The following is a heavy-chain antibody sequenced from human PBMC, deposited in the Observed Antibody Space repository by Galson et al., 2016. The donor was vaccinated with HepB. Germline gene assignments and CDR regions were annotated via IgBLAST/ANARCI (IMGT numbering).Heavy chain of an antibody. D-gene: IGHD4-23*01. CDR1: GGSISSYY. CDR3: ARADYGGNLYFFDY. CDR2: IYYSGST. J-gene: IGHJ4*02. V-gene: IGHV4-59*01. Sequence: ETLSLTCTVSGGSISSYYWSWIRQPPGKGLEWIGYIYYSGSTNYNPSLKSRVTISVDTSKNQFSLKLSSVTAADTAVYYCARADYGGNLYFFDYCGQVTLVTVSS.